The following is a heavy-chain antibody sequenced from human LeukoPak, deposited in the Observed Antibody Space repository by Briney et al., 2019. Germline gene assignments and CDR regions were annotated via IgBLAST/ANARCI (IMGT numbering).Heavy chain of an antibody. D-gene: IGHD2-15*01. V-gene: IGHV3-21*01. CDR2: ISSSSSYI. CDR1: GFTFSSYS. CDR3: ARGGKDYGMDV. Sequence: GGSLRLSCAASGFTFSSYSMNWVRQAPGKGLEWVSFISSSSSYIYYADSVKGRFTISRDNAKNSLYLQMNNLRAEDTAVYYCARGGKDYGMDVWGQGTTVTVSS. J-gene: IGHJ6*02.